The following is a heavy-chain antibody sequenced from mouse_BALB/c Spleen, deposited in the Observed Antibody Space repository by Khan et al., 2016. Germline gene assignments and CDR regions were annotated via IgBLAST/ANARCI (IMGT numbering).Heavy chain of an antibody. V-gene: IGHV3-6*02. Sequence: QLEESGPGLVKPSQSLSLTCSVTGYSITSGYYWNWIRQFPGNKLEWVGYITSDSSNNYNPSLKNRVSITRDTSKNQIFLKLNSVTSEDTSTXYCVTSRRVYAMDYWGQGTSVTVPS. J-gene: IGHJ4*01. CDR2: ITSDSSN. CDR1: GYSITSGYY. CDR3: VTSRRVYAMDY.